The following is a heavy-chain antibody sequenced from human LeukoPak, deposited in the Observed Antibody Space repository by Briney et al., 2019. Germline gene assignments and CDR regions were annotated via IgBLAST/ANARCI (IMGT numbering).Heavy chain of an antibody. V-gene: IGHV3-21*01. Sequence: PGGSLRLSCAASGFTFSSYSMNWVPQAPGKGREWVSSISSSSSYIYYADSVKGRFTISRDNAKTSLYLQMNSLSAEDTVVYYCAREVTVVTPVDYWGQGTLVTVSS. J-gene: IGHJ4*02. CDR1: GFTFSSYS. D-gene: IGHD4-23*01. CDR3: AREVTVVTPVDY. CDR2: ISSSSSYI.